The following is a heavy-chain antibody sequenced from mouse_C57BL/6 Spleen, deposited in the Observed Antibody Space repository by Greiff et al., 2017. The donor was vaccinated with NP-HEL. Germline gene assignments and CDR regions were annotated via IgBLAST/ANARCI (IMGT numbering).Heavy chain of an antibody. CDR3: ARSTTVVAPPMDY. CDR1: GYAFSSSW. CDR2: IYPGDGDT. V-gene: IGHV1-82*01. D-gene: IGHD1-1*01. Sequence: QVQLKQSGPELVKPGASVKISCKASGYAFSSSWMNWVKQRPGKGLEWIGRIYPGDGDTNYNGKFKGKATLTADKSSSTAYMQLSSLTSEDSAVYFCARSTTVVAPPMDYWGQGTSVTVSS. J-gene: IGHJ4*01.